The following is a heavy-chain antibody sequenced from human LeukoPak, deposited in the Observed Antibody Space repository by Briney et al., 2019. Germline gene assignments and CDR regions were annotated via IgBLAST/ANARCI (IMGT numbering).Heavy chain of an antibody. J-gene: IGHJ4*02. CDR1: GVSISTSNW. D-gene: IGHD3-10*01. Sequence: SDTLSLTCAVSGVSISTSNWWSWVRQPPGTGLEWIGEIYHSGSTNYNPSLKSRVTISVDKSKNQFSLKLTSVTAADTAVYFCARRYYDGSGRAFDYWGPGTLVTVSS. CDR2: IYHSGST. V-gene: IGHV4-4*02. CDR3: ARRYYDGSGRAFDY.